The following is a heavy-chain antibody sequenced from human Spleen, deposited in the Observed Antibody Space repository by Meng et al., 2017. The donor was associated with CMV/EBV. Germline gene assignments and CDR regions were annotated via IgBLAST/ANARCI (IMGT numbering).Heavy chain of an antibody. CDR2: ITSSSSYM. V-gene: IGHV3-21*06. J-gene: IGHJ4*02. D-gene: IGHD2-21*02. Sequence: GESLKISCAASGFSFSSYSMNWVRQAPGKAPEWVSLITSSSSYMYYADSVKGRFTISRDNAKNTLYLQMHNLRAEDTAVYYCARDIFPYCGGDCYSPPSFDYWGQGTLVTVSS. CDR1: GFSFSSYS. CDR3: ARDIFPYCGGDCYSPPSFDY.